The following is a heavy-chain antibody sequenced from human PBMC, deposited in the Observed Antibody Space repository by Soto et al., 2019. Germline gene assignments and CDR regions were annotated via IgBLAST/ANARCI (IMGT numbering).Heavy chain of an antibody. CDR3: ARGQRVTVLGGVTTRYYAGMDV. D-gene: IGHD4-17*01. V-gene: IGHV1-2*02. Sequence: QLVQSGAEVKKPGASVKVACKASGYTFTDYYINWVRQAPGQGLEWIGWINTNSGATDIARRFQGGATRTGDTSIQTAYLDLSRRKSDDKAGYFCARGQRVTVLGGVTTRYYAGMDVWGQGTPVTVSS. CDR2: INTNSGAT. CDR1: GYTFTDYY. J-gene: IGHJ6*02.